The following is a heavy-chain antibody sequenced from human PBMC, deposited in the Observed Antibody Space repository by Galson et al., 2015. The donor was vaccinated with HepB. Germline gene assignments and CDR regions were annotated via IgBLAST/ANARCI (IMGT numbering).Heavy chain of an antibody. CDR1: GFTFSSYG. CDR3: ARAPGGGGVPGGY. V-gene: IGHV3-33*08. Sequence: SLRLSCAASGFTFSSYGMHWVRQAPGKGLEWVAVIWYDGSNKYYADSVKGRFTISRDNSKNTLYLQMNSLRAEDTAVYYCARAPGGGGVPGGYWGQGTLVTVSS. D-gene: IGHD3-16*01. CDR2: IWYDGSNK. J-gene: IGHJ4*02.